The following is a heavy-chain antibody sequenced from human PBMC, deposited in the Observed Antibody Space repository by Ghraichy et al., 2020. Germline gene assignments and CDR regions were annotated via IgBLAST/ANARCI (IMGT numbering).Heavy chain of an antibody. Sequence: GGSLRLSCTASGFTFEDYTMHWVRQAPGKGLEWVSLITWDGGNKYYVDSVRGRFTISRDNRRNSLYLHMNNLRPEDTALYYCAKEISYTVDDLYFDSWGRGALFTASS. CDR1: GFTFEDYT. J-gene: IGHJ4*02. CDR2: ITWDGGNK. D-gene: IGHD1-1*01. V-gene: IGHV3-43*01. CDR3: AKEISYTVDDLYFDS.